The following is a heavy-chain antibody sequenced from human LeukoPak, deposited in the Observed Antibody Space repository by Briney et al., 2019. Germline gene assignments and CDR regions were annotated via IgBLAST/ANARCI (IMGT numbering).Heavy chain of an antibody. CDR1: GYTFSSSG. CDR2: ISTVNGNS. J-gene: IGHJ4*02. V-gene: IGHV1-18*01. D-gene: IGHD3-16*01. Sequence: ASVKVSCKASGYTFSSSGITWVRQAPGQRPEWMGWISTVNGNSRYAQNFQGRVTLTTDTSTTTAHLELTSLRSDDTAIYYCARGWRGDHFDYWGQGTLVSVSS. CDR3: ARGWRGDHFDY.